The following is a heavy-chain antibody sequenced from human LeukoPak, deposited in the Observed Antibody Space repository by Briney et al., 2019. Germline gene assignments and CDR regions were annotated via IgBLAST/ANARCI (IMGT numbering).Heavy chain of an antibody. V-gene: IGHV1-18*01. J-gene: IGHJ5*02. CDR1: GYTFTSYG. CDR2: ISAYNGNT. CDR3: ARDRGYSSSSWFDP. D-gene: IGHD6-13*01. Sequence: GASVRVSCKTSGYTFTSYGISWVRQAPGQGLEWMGWISAYNGNTNYAQKLQGRVTMTTDTSTSTAYMELRSLRSDDTAVYYCARDRGYSSSSWFDPWGQGTLVTVSS.